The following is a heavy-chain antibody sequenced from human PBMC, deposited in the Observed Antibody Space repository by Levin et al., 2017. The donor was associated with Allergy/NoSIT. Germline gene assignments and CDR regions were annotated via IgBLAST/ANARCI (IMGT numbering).Heavy chain of an antibody. J-gene: IGHJ4*02. Sequence: GESLKISCAASGFTFSSYAMHWVRQAPGKGLEWVAVISYDGSNKYYADSVKGRFTISRDNSKNTLYLQMNSLRAEDTAVYYCARDHGSSVGYWGQGTLVTVSS. CDR3: ARDHGSSVGY. D-gene: IGHD1-26*01. V-gene: IGHV3-30*04. CDR2: ISYDGSNK. CDR1: GFTFSSYA.